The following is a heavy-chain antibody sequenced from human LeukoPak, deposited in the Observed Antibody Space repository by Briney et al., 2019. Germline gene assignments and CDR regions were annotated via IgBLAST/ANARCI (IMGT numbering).Heavy chain of an antibody. CDR3: QAAVADY. V-gene: IGHV4-34*01. Sequence: PSETLSLTCAVYGGSFSGYYWSWIRQHPGKGLEWIGEINHSGSTNYNPSLKSRVTISVDTSKTQFSLKLSSVTAADTAVYYCQAAVADYWGQGTLVTVSS. CDR2: INHSGST. CDR1: GGSFSGYY. J-gene: IGHJ4*02. D-gene: IGHD6-19*01.